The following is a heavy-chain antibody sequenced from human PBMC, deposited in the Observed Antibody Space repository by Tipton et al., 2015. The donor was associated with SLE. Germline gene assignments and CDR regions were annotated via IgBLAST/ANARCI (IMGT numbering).Heavy chain of an antibody. J-gene: IGHJ5*02. CDR1: RFTFSNYA. V-gene: IGHV3-23*01. CDR3: ARETIAPEGTGYNWFDP. CDR2: ITGSGGST. Sequence: SLRLSCAASRFTFSNYAMSWVRQAPGKGLEWVSVITGSGGSTYYVDSVKGRFTISRDNSKNTVYLQMNSLRVEDTAVYYCARETIAPEGTGYNWFDPWGQGTLVTVSS. D-gene: IGHD6-13*01.